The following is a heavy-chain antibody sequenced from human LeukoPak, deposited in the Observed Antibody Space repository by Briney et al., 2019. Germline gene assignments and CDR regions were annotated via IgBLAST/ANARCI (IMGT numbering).Heavy chain of an antibody. CDR3: ARGGDGYNRRFDY. CDR2: INPNSGDT. CDR1: GYTFTGYY. Sequence: ASVKVSCKAPGYTFTGYYMHWVRQAPGQGLEWMGCINPNSGDTIYAHNFRARVTMTRDTSISTAYMELSSLRSDDTAVYYCARGGDGYNRRFDYWGQGTLVTVSS. V-gene: IGHV1-2*02. J-gene: IGHJ4*02. D-gene: IGHD5-24*01.